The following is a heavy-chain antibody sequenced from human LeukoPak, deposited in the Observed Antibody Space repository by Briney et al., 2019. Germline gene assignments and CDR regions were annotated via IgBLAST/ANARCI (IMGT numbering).Heavy chain of an antibody. CDR3: ARHAGTQGTWFDP. Sequence: RASVKVSCKASGYTFTGYYMHWVRQAPGQGLEWMGWINPNSGGTNYAQKFQGRVTMTRDTSISTAYMELSRLRSDDTAVYYCARHAGTQGTWFDPWGQGTLVTVSS. CDR1: GYTFTGYY. D-gene: IGHD6-13*01. V-gene: IGHV1-2*02. J-gene: IGHJ5*02. CDR2: INPNSGGT.